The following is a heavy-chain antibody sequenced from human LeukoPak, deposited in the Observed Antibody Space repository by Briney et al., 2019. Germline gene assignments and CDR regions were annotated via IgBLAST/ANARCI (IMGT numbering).Heavy chain of an antibody. J-gene: IGHJ4*02. CDR3: ARGRKYTSGYRVTELGSGYSDY. CDR2: IYTSGST. V-gene: IGHV4-4*07. Sequence: KPSETLSLTCTVSGGSISSYYWSWIRQPAGKGLEWIGRIYTSGSTNYNPSLKSRVTMSVDTSKNQFSLKLSSVTAADTAVYYYARGRKYTSGYRVTELGSGYSDYWGQGTLVTVSS. CDR1: GGSISSYY. D-gene: IGHD5-18*01.